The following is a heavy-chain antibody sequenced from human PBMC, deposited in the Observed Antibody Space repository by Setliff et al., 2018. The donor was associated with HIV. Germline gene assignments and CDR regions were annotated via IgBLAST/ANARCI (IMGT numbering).Heavy chain of an antibody. D-gene: IGHD5-12*01. J-gene: IGHJ4*02. CDR1: GYAISSGYY. CDR2: IYNRGNT. Sequence: PSETLSLTCAVSGYAISSGYYWGWIRRPPGKGLEWIGSIYNRGNTNYNPSLKSRVTISTDTSKNQFSLNVRSVTAADTAVYFCAKSSPSIGYISDHWGQGTLVTVSS. V-gene: IGHV4-38-2*01. CDR3: AKSSPSIGYISDH.